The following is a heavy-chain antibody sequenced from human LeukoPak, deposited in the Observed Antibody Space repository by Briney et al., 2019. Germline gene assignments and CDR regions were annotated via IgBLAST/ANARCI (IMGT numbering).Heavy chain of an antibody. J-gene: IGHJ2*01. Sequence: SETLSLTCTVSGGSISSGGYYWSWIRQPPGKGLEWIGYIYHSGSTYYNPSLKSRVTISVDRSKNQFSLKLSSVTAADTAVYYCARHPDDYGDYGSKAFWYFDLWGRGTLVTVSS. CDR1: GGSISSGGYY. CDR2: IYHSGST. CDR3: ARHPDDYGDYGSKAFWYFDL. D-gene: IGHD4-17*01. V-gene: IGHV4-30-2*01.